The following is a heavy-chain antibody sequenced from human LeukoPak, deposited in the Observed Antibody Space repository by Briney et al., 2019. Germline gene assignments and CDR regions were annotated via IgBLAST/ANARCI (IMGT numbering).Heavy chain of an antibody. CDR1: GYTFTSYG. V-gene: IGHV1-18*01. Sequence: ASVTVSCKASGYTFTSYGISWVRQAPGQGREWMGWISVYNGHTNDAQNFQGRVTMTTDTSTSTAYMELRGLRSDDTAVYTCARGCRCELPRPYAYDIWGKGAMVTVSS. CDR2: ISVYNGHT. CDR3: ARGCRCELPRPYAYDI. D-gene: IGHD1-26*01. J-gene: IGHJ3*02.